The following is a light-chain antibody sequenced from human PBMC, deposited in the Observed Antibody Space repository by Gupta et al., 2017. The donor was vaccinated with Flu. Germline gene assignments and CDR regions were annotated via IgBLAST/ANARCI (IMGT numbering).Light chain of an antibody. CDR2: WAS. CDR1: QSVLYSSNNKNY. CDR3: QQDYSTSYT. V-gene: IGKV4-1*01. Sequence: SLGERATINCKSSQSVLYSSNNKNYLAWYQQKPGQPPKLLIYWASTRESGVPDRFSGSGSGTDFTLTISSLQADDVAVYYCQQDYSTSYTFGQGTKLEIK. J-gene: IGKJ2*01.